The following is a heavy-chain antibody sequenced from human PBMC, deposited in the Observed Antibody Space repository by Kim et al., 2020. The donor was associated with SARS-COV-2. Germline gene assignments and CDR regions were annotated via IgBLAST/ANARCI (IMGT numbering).Heavy chain of an antibody. CDR3: AHNLRLKYGSESYLSAHPQYYFDY. CDR2: IYWDDDK. D-gene: IGHD3-10*01. CDR1: GFSLSTSGVG. Sequence: SGPTLVNPTQTLTLTCTFSGFSLSTSGVGVGWIRQPPGKALEWLALIYWDDDKRYSPSLKSRLTITKDTSKNQVVLTMTNMDPVDTTTYYCAHNLRLKYGSESYLSAHPQYYFDYWGQGTLVTVSS. J-gene: IGHJ4*02. V-gene: IGHV2-5*02.